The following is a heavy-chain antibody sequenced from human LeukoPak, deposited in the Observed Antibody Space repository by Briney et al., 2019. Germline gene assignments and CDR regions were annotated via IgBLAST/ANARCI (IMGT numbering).Heavy chain of an antibody. V-gene: IGHV3-21*01. D-gene: IGHD2-15*01. CDR3: ARGGYCSGGSCPYYFDY. CDR1: GFTFSSYS. J-gene: IGHJ4*02. Sequence: GGSLRLSCAASGFTFSSYSMNWVRQAPGKGLEWVTSISSSSGYIYYADSVKGRFTISRDNAKNSLYLQMNSLRAEDTAVYYCARGGYCSGGSCPYYFDYWGQGTLVTVSS. CDR2: ISSSSGYI.